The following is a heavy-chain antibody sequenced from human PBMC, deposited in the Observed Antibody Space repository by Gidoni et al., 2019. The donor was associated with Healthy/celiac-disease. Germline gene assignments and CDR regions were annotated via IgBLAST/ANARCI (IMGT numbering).Heavy chain of an antibody. CDR1: GYSFTSYW. CDR2: IYPGDSDT. J-gene: IGHJ6*02. Sequence: EVQLVQSGAEVKKPGESLQISCKGSGYSFTSYWFGWVRQMPGKGLEWMGIIYPGDSDTRYSPSFQGQVTISADKSISTAYLQWSSLKASDTAMYYCARHPSFYDFWSGYYYYYYGMDVWGQGTTVTVSS. V-gene: IGHV5-51*01. CDR3: ARHPSFYDFWSGYYYYYYGMDV. D-gene: IGHD3-3*01.